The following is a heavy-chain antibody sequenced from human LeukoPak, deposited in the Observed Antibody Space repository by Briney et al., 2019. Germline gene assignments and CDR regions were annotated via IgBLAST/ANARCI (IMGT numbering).Heavy chain of an antibody. CDR1: GFTFDDYG. V-gene: IGHV3-20*04. CDR3: ARDIVLMVGHTGYTYGRACEY. D-gene: IGHD2-8*01. Sequence: GGSLRLSCAASGFTFDDYGMSWVRQAPGKGLEGVSGINWNGGSTVYADSVKGRFTISRDNAKNSLYLQMNSLRAEDTALYYCARDIVLMVGHTGYTYGRACEYWGQGNLVTVSS. CDR2: INWNGGST. J-gene: IGHJ4*02.